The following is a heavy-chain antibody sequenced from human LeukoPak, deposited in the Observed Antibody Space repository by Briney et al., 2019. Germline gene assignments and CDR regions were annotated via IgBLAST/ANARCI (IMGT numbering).Heavy chain of an antibody. D-gene: IGHD6-13*01. J-gene: IGHJ4*02. Sequence: SETLSLTCTVSGGSISSYYWSWIRQPPGKGLEWIGYIYYSGSTNYNPSLKSRVTISVDTSKNQFSLRLSSVTAADTAIYYCGRGSSSWYQGHYFDNWGQGTLVTVSS. CDR1: GGSISSYY. V-gene: IGHV4-59*01. CDR3: GRGSSSWYQGHYFDN. CDR2: IYYSGST.